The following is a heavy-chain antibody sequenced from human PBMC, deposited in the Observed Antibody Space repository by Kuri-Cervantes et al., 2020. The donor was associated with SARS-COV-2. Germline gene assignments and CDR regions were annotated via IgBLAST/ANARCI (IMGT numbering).Heavy chain of an antibody. CDR2: IWYDGSNK. CDR3: AKEGWYYYDSSGYSRSRNYFDY. V-gene: IGHV3-33*06. J-gene: IGHJ4*02. Sequence: GGSLRLSCATSGFTFSSYAMHWVRHAPGKGPEWVAVIWYDGSNKYYADSVKGRFTISRDNSKNTLYLQMNSLRAEDTAVYYCAKEGWYYYDSSGYSRSRNYFDYWGQGTLVTVSS. D-gene: IGHD3-22*01. CDR1: GFTFSSYA.